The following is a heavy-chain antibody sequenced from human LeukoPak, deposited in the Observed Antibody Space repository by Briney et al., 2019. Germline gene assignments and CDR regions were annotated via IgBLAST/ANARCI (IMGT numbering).Heavy chain of an antibody. CDR1: GFTFSSYS. D-gene: IGHD3-22*01. J-gene: IGHJ4*02. CDR2: ISSSSSYI. Sequence: GGSLRLSCAASGFTFSSYSMNWVRQAPGKGLEWVSSISSSSSYIYYADSVKGRFTISRDNAKNSLYLQMNSLRAEDTAVYYCARAGHYYDSSGSTDYCGQGTLVTVSS. CDR3: ARAGHYYDSSGSTDY. V-gene: IGHV3-21*01.